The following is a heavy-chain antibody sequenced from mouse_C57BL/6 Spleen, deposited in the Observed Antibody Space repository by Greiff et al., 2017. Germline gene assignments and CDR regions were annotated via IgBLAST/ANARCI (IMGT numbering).Heavy chain of an antibody. Sequence: QVQLQQSGPELVKPGASVKLSCKASGYTFTSYDINWVKQRPGQGLEWIGWIYPRDGSTKYNEKFKGKATLTVDTSSSTAYMELHSLTSEDSAVYFCAREGGSYYYGSSPYAMDYWGQGTSVTVSS. J-gene: IGHJ4*01. D-gene: IGHD1-1*01. V-gene: IGHV1-85*01. CDR2: IYPRDGST. CDR1: GYTFTSYD. CDR3: AREGGSYYYGSSPYAMDY.